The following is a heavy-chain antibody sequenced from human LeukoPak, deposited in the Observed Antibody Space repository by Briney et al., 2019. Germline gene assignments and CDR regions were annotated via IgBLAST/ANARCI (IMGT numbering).Heavy chain of an antibody. D-gene: IGHD1-26*01. CDR2: MYYSGST. J-gene: IGHJ5*02. CDR1: GDSINSHH. V-gene: IGHV4-59*11. Sequence: SETLSLTCTVSGDSINSHHWNWIRQPPGKGLEWIGYMYYSGSTMHNRSLKSRVAISIDTSKNQFSLKLSSVTAADTAVYYCARDTYDYYFDPWGQGILVTVSS. CDR3: ARDTYDYYFDP.